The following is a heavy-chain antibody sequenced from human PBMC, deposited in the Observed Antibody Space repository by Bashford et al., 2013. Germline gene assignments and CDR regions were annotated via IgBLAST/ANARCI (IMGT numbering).Heavy chain of an antibody. V-gene: IGHV3-23*01. Sequence: VRQAPGKGLEWVSAISGSGGSTYYADSVKGRFTISRDNSKNTLYLQMNSLRAEDTAVYYCAKGDRRMRQEMATTMYYFDYWGQGTLVTVSS. D-gene: IGHD5-24*01. CDR3: AKGDRRMRQEMATTMYYFDY. J-gene: IGHJ4*02. CDR2: ISGSGGST.